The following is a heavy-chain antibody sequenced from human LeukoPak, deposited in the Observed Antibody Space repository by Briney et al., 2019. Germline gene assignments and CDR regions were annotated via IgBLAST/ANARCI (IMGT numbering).Heavy chain of an antibody. V-gene: IGHV4-39*07. D-gene: IGHD4-23*01. Sequence: SETLSLTCTVSGGSISSSSYYWGWIRQPPGKGLEWIGTIYYSGGTYYNPPLKSRVTISVDTSKNQFSLKLSSVTAADTAVYYCAREANPAYFPGGNNYFDYWGQGTLVTVSS. CDR2: IYYSGGT. CDR3: AREANPAYFPGGNNYFDY. CDR1: GGSISSSSYY. J-gene: IGHJ4*02.